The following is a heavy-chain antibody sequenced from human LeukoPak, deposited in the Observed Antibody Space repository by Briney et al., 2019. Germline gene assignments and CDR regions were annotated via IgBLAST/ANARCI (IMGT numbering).Heavy chain of an antibody. D-gene: IGHD3-22*01. V-gene: IGHV3-15*01. CDR3: ARIGSDSSGCLDH. CDR2: IRSKTDGGTT. Sequence: GGSLRLSCAASGFTFSNVWMSWVRQAPGKGLEWIGRIRSKTDGGTTDYAAPVKDRVTISRDDSKNTLFLQINSLRAEDTAVYYCARIGSDSSGCLDHWGQGTLVTVSS. CDR1: GFTFSNVW. J-gene: IGHJ4*02.